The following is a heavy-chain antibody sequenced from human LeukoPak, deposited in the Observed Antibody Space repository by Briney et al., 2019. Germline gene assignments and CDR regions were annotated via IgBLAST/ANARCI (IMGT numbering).Heavy chain of an antibody. CDR1: GYTFTNFD. V-gene: IGHV1-8*01. CDR3: ARGPSGSDSSY. D-gene: IGHD1-26*01. Sequence: ASVKVSCKASGYTFTNFDINWVRQAPGQGLEWMGWMNPVSGNAGSAQKFQGRVTLTRDTSISTAYMELSSLRSEDTAVYYCARGPSGSDSSYWGQGTLVTVSS. J-gene: IGHJ4*02. CDR2: MNPVSGNA.